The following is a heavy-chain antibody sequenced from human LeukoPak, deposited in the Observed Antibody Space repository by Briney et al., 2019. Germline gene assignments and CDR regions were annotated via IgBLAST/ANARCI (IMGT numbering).Heavy chain of an antibody. CDR2: MYDGGTT. CDR3: AKDPLRGVIPYYFDY. Sequence: GGSLRLSCAASGFTVSSNYMSWVRQAPGKGLEWVSIMYDGGTTYHADSVKGRFTISRDNSKNTLYLQMNSLRAEDTAVYYCAKDPLRGVIPYYFDYWGQGTLVTVSS. CDR1: GFTVSSNY. V-gene: IGHV3-53*05. J-gene: IGHJ4*02. D-gene: IGHD3-10*01.